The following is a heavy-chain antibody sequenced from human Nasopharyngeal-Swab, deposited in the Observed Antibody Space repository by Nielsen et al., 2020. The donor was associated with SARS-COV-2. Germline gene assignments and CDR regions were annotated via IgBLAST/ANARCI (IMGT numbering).Heavy chain of an antibody. J-gene: IGHJ2*01. V-gene: IGHV4-4*02. CDR3: AGVSENCSGGSCGADVLYFDL. CDR2: IYHSGST. D-gene: IGHD2-15*01. Sequence: WIRQPPGKGLEWIGEIYHSGSTNYNPSLKSRVTISVDKSKNQFSLKLSSVTAADTAVYYCAGVSENCSGGSCGADVLYFDLWGRGTLVTVSS.